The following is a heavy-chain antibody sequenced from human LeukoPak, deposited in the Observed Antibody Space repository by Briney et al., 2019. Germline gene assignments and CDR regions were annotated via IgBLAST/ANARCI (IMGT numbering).Heavy chain of an antibody. Sequence: GGSLRLSCAAPGFTFSSYGMHWVRQAPGKGLEWVAVISYDGSNKYYADSVKGRFTISRDNSKNTLYLQMNSLRAEDTAVYYCATDYGSGSYWGQGTLVTVSS. CDR1: GFTFSSYG. CDR3: ATDYGSGSY. D-gene: IGHD3-10*01. CDR2: ISYDGSNK. V-gene: IGHV3-30*03. J-gene: IGHJ4*02.